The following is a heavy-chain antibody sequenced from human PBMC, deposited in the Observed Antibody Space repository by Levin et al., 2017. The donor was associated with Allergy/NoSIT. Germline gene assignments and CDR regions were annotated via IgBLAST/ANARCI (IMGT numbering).Heavy chain of an antibody. CDR3: ARSWRYYDSLDY. J-gene: IGHJ4*02. D-gene: IGHD3-22*01. Sequence: GESLKISCKASGYTFTSYAMHWVRQAPGQRLEWMGWINAGNGNTKYSQKFQGRVTITRDTSASTAYMELSSLRSEDTAVYSCARSWRYYDSLDYWGQGTLVTVSS. CDR1: GYTFTSYA. CDR2: INAGNGNT. V-gene: IGHV1-3*01.